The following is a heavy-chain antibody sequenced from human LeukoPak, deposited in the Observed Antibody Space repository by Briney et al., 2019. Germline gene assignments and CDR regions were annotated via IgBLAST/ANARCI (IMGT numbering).Heavy chain of an antibody. CDR2: INPNSGGT. D-gene: IGHD3-3*01. CDR1: GYTFTGYY. Sequence: ASVKVSCKASGYTFTGYYMQWVRQAPGQGLEWMGWINPNSGGTNYAQRFQGRVTMTRDTSITTAYMELSGLRSDDTAVYYCARGGVSGDTYYDFWSGYSFDPWGQGTLVTVSS. CDR3: ARGGVSGDTYYDFWSGYSFDP. J-gene: IGHJ5*02. V-gene: IGHV1-2*02.